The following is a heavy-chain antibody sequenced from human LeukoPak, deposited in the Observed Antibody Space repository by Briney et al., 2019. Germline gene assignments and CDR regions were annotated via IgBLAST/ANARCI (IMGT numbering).Heavy chain of an antibody. CDR2: IWSDGSKE. D-gene: IGHD2-15*01. V-gene: IGHV3-33*06. Sequence: GGSLRLSCTPSGFSLSLYGMHWVRQAPGKGLKWVAVIWSDGSKEYYVDSVKGRFTISRDTSKNMLYLQMNSLRGDDTAVYYCAKDGHCSGGTCYPFYMAVWGKGTTVTVSS. CDR1: GFSLSLYG. J-gene: IGHJ6*03. CDR3: AKDGHCSGGTCYPFYMAV.